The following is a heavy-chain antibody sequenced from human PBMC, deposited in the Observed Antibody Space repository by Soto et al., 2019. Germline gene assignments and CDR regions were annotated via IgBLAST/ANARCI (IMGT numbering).Heavy chain of an antibody. CDR3: ARESAHCSRTSCYRRGCYYYYGREG. CDR2: IIPIFGTA. V-gene: IGHV1-69*13. J-gene: IGHJ6*04. CDR1: GGTFSSYA. Sequence: SVKVCCEASGGTFSSYAIIWVRQATGQGLEWMGGIIPIFGTANYAQKFQGRVTITSDESTSTAYMELSSLRSEDTAVYYCARESAHCSRTSCYRRGCYYYYGREGWGKGTTVTVSS. D-gene: IGHD2-2*01.